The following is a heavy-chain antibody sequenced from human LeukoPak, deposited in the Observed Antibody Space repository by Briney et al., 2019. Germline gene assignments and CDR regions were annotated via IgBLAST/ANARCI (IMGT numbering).Heavy chain of an antibody. CDR1: GFTFSSYS. J-gene: IGHJ6*03. CDR3: ARRVASYYYYYMDV. CDR2: ISSSSSYI. Sequence: GGSLRLSCAASGFTFSSYSMNWVRQAPGKGLEWVSSISSSSSYIYYADSVKGRFTISRDNAKNSLYLQMNSLRAEDTAVYYCARRVASYYYYYMDVWGKGTTVTVSS. V-gene: IGHV3-21*01.